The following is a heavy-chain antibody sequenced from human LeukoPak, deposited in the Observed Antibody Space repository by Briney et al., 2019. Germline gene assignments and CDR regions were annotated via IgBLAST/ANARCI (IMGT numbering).Heavy chain of an antibody. J-gene: IGHJ1*01. CDR3: ARVIAVAGDLEYFQH. CDR2: IYHSGST. V-gene: IGHV4-30-4*01. D-gene: IGHD6-13*01. Sequence: SETLSLTCTVSGGSINSGDYYWSRIRQPPGKGLEWIGYIYHSGSTYYNPSLKSRVTVSVDTSKNQFSLKLSSVTAADTAVYYCARVIAVAGDLEYFQHWGQGTLVTVSS. CDR1: GGSINSGDYY.